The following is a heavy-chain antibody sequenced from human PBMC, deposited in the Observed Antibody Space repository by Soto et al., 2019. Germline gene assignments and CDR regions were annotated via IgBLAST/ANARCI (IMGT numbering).Heavy chain of an antibody. D-gene: IGHD2-21*02. CDR3: TVTYCGGDCYSHYYGLDV. J-gene: IGHJ6*02. Sequence: PGGSLRLSCAASGFSFSNAWMSWVRQAPGKGLEWVGRVKRIADGGATDSAAVMKGRFSISRDDSRDTLYLQMDSLQTEDTAVYYCTVTYCGGDCYSHYYGLDVWGQGTTVTVSS. CDR2: VKRIADGGAT. CDR1: GFSFSNAW. V-gene: IGHV3-15*01.